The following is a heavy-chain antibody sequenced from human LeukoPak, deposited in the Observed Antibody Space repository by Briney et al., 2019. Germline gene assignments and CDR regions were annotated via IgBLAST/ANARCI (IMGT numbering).Heavy chain of an antibody. Sequence: SETLSLTCNVSGVSISNYYWGWIRQPPGKGLEYIGYFFYTGGTNYNPSLKNRVTISVETSKNQFSLKLTSVTAADTAVYYCAGRPKKPLRPFGYWGQGILVTVSS. V-gene: IGHV4-59*08. CDR1: GVSISNYY. CDR2: FFYTGGT. J-gene: IGHJ4*02. D-gene: IGHD4-17*01. CDR3: AGRPKKPLRPFGY.